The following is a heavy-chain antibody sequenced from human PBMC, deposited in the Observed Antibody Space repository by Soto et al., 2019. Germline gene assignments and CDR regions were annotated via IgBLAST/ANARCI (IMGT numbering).Heavy chain of an antibody. CDR3: FRDGYFYYGMDV. CDR1: GFTLGDYA. V-gene: IGHV3-49*04. J-gene: IGHJ6*02. CDR2: IRSKAYGGTT. Sequence: PGGSLRLSCTASGFTLGDYAMSWVRQAQGKGLEWVGFIRSKAYGGTTEYAASVIGRFTISRDDSKSIAYLQLNSLKTEHTAVYFCFRDGYFYYGMDVWGQGNTVTVS.